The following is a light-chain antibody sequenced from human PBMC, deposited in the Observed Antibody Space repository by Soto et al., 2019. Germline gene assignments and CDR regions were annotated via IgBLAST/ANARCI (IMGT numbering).Light chain of an antibody. Sequence: EIVMTQSPGSLSVSPGERATLSCRASQSVTTNLAWYQQKPGQAPRLLIYGASIRATGIPDRFSGSGSGTDFTLTISRLEPEDFAVYYCQQYDSYLTFGPGTKVDIK. J-gene: IGKJ3*01. CDR3: QQYDSYLT. V-gene: IGKV3-20*01. CDR1: QSVTTN. CDR2: GAS.